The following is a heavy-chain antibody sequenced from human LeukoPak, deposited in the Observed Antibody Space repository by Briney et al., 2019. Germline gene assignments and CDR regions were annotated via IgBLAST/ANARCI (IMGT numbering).Heavy chain of an antibody. J-gene: IGHJ4*02. CDR3: ARWGQTIGYDYVDN. D-gene: IGHD7-27*01. CDR2: INQDGSVK. Sequence: GGSLRLSCGASGFTLSSNWMTWVRQAPGRGLEWVASINQDGSVKYYVDSVKGRFTISRDNARNSLSLQMNSLGVEDTAVYFCARWGQTIGYDYVDNWGQGTLVTVSS. CDR1: GFTLSSNW. V-gene: IGHV3-7*01.